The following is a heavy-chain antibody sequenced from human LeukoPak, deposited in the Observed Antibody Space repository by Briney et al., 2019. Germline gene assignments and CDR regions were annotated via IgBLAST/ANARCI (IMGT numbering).Heavy chain of an antibody. V-gene: IGHV4-61*02. J-gene: IGHJ4*02. CDR1: GGSISSGSYY. D-gene: IGHD6-6*01. CDR2: IYTSGST. CDR3: ARDPLYSSSSGTDY. Sequence: SETLSLTCTVSGGSISSGSYYWSWTRQPAGKGLEWIGRIYTSGSTNYNPSLKSRVTISVDTSKNQFSLKLSSVTAADTAVYYCARDPLYSSSSGTDYWGQGTLVTVSS.